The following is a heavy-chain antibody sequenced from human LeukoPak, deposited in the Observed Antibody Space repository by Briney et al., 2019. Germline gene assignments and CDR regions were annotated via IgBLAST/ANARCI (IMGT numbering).Heavy chain of an antibody. CDR2: IYYSGST. J-gene: IGHJ4*02. CDR1: GGSISSYY. V-gene: IGHV4-59*12. D-gene: IGHD3-3*01. CDR3: ARARWRGFDY. Sequence: SGTLSLTCTVSGGSISSYYWSWIRQPPGKGLEWIGYIYYSGSTNYNPSLKSRVTISVDTSKNQFSLKLSSVTAADTAVYYCARARWRGFDYWGQGTLVTVSS.